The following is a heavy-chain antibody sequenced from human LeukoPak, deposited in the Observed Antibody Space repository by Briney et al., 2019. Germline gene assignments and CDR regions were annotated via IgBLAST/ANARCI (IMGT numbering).Heavy chain of an antibody. Sequence: ETLSLTCTVSGASISSGDYYWSWVRQAPGKGLEWVSTITTSDGNTYYADSVKGRFTVSRDNSKNTLFLQMNSLRAEDTAVYYCAKDGGLWVSAHWGDSWGRGTLVTVSS. J-gene: IGHJ4*02. CDR1: GASISSGDYY. CDR3: AKDGGLWVSAHWGDS. V-gene: IGHV3-23*01. D-gene: IGHD7-27*01. CDR2: ITTSDGNT.